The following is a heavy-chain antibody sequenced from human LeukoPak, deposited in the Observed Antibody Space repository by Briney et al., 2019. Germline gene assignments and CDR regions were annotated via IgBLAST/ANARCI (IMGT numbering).Heavy chain of an antibody. Sequence: GASVKVSCKASGYTFTSYAMHWVRQAPGQRLEWMGWINAGNGNTKYSQKFQGRVTMTRDTSISTAYMELSSLRSEDTALYYCARVRVMVRGVTTYYFDYWGQGTLVTVSS. V-gene: IGHV1-3*01. CDR3: ARVRVMVRGVTTYYFDY. CDR2: INAGNGNT. CDR1: GYTFTSYA. J-gene: IGHJ4*02. D-gene: IGHD3-10*01.